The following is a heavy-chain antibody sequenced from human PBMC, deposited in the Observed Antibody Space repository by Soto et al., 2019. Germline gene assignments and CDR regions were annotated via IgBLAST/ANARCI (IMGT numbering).Heavy chain of an antibody. D-gene: IGHD3-16*01. CDR2: IYYSGST. CDR3: ARRYGSSFDY. J-gene: IGHJ4*02. Sequence: SETLSLTSTVSGGSISSYYGSWIRQPPGKGLEWIGYIYYSGSTNYNPSLKSRVTISVNTSKNQFSLKLSSVTAADTAVYYCARRYGSSFDYWGQGTPVTVSS. V-gene: IGHV4-59*08. CDR1: GGSISSYY.